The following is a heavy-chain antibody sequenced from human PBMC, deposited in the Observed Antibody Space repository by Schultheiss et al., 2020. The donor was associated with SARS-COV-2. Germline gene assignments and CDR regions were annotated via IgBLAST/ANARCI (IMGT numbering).Heavy chain of an antibody. Sequence: SETLSLTCAVYGGSFSGYYWSWIRQPPGKGLEWIGEINHSGSTNYNPSLKSRVTISVDTSKNQFSLKLSSVTAADTAVYYCARGHVRFLEWLFPNDAFDIWGQGTMVTVSS. V-gene: IGHV4-34*01. CDR1: GGSFSGYY. CDR2: INHSGST. CDR3: ARGHVRFLEWLFPNDAFDI. J-gene: IGHJ3*02. D-gene: IGHD3-3*01.